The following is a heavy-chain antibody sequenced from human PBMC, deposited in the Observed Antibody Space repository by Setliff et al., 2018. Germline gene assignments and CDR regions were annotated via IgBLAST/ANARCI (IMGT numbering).Heavy chain of an antibody. Sequence: GGSLRLSCSASGFIFSDPYMDWVRQAPGKGLEWVARIQNKAAGYGTQHAASVKGRFYISRDDSKNSLYLQMNSLKIEDTAMYCCTRDWDAALANWGQGTLVTVSS. D-gene: IGHD5-18*01. CDR3: TRDWDAALAN. J-gene: IGHJ4*02. CDR2: IQNKAAGYGT. CDR1: GFIFSDPY. V-gene: IGHV3-72*01.